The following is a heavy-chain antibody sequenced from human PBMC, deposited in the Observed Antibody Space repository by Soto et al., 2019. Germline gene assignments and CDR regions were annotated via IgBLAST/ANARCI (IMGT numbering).Heavy chain of an antibody. D-gene: IGHD6-6*01. V-gene: IGHV4-61*08. CDR2: NHYSGST. CDR1: GGSVSSGGYY. J-gene: IGHJ4*02. Sequence: PSGTLSLTCTVSGGSVSSGGYYWSWIRQPPGKGLEWIGYNHYSGSTDYNPSLKSRVTISIDTSKNQFSLKLSSVTAADTAVYYCARVDVRVSARRFFDYWGQGALVTVSS. CDR3: ARVDVRVSARRFFDY.